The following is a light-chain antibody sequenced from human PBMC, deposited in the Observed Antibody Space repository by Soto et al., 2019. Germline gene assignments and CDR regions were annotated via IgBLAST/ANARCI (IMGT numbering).Light chain of an antibody. CDR2: DAS. J-gene: IGKJ3*01. CDR3: QQRSNWPLFT. V-gene: IGKV3-11*01. CDR1: QSVSSY. Sequence: EIVLTQSPATLSLSPGERATLSCRASQSVSSYLAWYQQKPGQAPRLLIYDASNRATGIPARFMGSGSGTDFTLTISSLEPEDFSVYYCQQRSNWPLFTFGPGTKVYIK.